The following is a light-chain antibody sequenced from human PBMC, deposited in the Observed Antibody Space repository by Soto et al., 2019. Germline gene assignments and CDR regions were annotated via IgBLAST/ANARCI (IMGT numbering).Light chain of an antibody. CDR1: SSNIGSKY. CDR2: RDN. V-gene: IGLV1-47*01. CDR3: AAWDVSLSGVV. J-gene: IGLJ2*01. Sequence: QSVLTQPPSASGTPGQRVTISCSGSSSNIGSKYVYWYQQLPGTAPKLLMYRDNQRSSGVTDRFSGSKSGTSASLAISGLRSDDEADYYCAAWDVSLSGVVFGGGTKLTVL.